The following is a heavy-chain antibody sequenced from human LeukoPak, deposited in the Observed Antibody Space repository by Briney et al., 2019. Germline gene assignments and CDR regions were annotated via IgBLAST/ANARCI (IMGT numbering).Heavy chain of an antibody. J-gene: IGHJ5*02. V-gene: IGHV4-34*01. CDR2: IYDSGST. Sequence: SETLSLTCAVYGGSFSGYYWSWIRQPPGKGLEWIGSIYDSGSTYYNPSLKSRVTISVDTSKNQFSLKLNSVTAADTAVYYCARDPGSVTTEGNWFDPWGQGTLVTVSS. CDR1: GGSFSGYY. D-gene: IGHD4-17*01. CDR3: ARDPGSVTTEGNWFDP.